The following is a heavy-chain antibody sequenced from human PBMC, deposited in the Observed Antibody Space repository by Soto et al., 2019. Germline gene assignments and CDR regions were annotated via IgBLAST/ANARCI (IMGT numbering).Heavy chain of an antibody. Sequence: QVQLVQSGAEVKKPGASVKVSCKASGYTFISYGISWVRQAPGQGLEWMGWINAFNGNTNYAQKLQGRVTMTRDTSTSTAYIELRSLRSHATAVYYCARDPVAGTYFDYWGQGTLVTVSS. J-gene: IGHJ4*02. CDR3: ARDPVAGTYFDY. CDR2: INAFNGNT. CDR1: GYTFISYG. D-gene: IGHD6-19*01. V-gene: IGHV1-18*01.